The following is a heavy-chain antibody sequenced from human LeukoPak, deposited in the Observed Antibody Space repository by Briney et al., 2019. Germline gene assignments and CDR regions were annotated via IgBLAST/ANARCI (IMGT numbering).Heavy chain of an antibody. CDR3: AKAHYSGSGSYFNGLDYYYFGMDV. V-gene: IGHV3-30*18. CDR1: GFTFSAYG. Sequence: PGGSLRLSCAASGFTFSAYGMHWVRQAPGKGLEWVAVISFGGSDNDYADSLKGRFAISRDNSENTLYLQMNSLRAEDTAVYYCAKAHYSGSGSYFNGLDYYYFGMDVWGQGTTVTVSS. J-gene: IGHJ6*02. D-gene: IGHD3-10*01. CDR2: ISFGGSDN.